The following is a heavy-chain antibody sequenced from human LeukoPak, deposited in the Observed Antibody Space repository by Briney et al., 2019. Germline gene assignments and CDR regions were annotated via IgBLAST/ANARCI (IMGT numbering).Heavy chain of an antibody. CDR3: ATVDTAMVIGGY. CDR1: GGSIRSSSYY. J-gene: IGHJ4*02. D-gene: IGHD5-18*01. V-gene: IGHV4-39*07. Sequence: SETLSLTCTVSGGSIRSSSYYWGWIRQPPGKGLEWIGSIYYSGSTYYNPSLKSRVTISVDTSKNQFSLKLSSVTAADTAVYYCATVDTAMVIGGYWGQGTLVTVSS. CDR2: IYYSGST.